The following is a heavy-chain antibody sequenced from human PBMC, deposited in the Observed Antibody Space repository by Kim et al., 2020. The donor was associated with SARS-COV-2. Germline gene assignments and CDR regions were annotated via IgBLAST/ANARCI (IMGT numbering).Heavy chain of an antibody. CDR3: ARGGKGPVSHYYFDY. Sequence: ASVKVSCKASGYTFTGYYMHWVRQAPGQGLEWMGWINPNSGGTNYAQKFQGWVTMTRDTSISTAYMELSRLRSDDTAVYYCARGGKGPVSHYYFDYWGQGTLVTVSS. J-gene: IGHJ4*02. CDR2: INPNSGGT. CDR1: GYTFTGYY. V-gene: IGHV1-2*04.